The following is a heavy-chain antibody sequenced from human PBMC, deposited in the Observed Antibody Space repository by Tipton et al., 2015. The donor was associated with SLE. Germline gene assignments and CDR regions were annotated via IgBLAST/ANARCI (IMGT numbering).Heavy chain of an antibody. CDR2: INPKSGGT. CDR3: ARDRVTFGEFCMDV. D-gene: IGHD3-16*01. CDR1: GYTFTDDY. Sequence: QSGAEVKKPGASVKVSCKASGYTFTDDYMHWVRQAPGQGLEWMGWINPKSGGTNYAQNFQGRVTLTRDTSMNTAYMELRSLRSDDTAVYYCARDRVTFGEFCMDVWGQGTTVTVSS. V-gene: IGHV1-2*02. J-gene: IGHJ6*02.